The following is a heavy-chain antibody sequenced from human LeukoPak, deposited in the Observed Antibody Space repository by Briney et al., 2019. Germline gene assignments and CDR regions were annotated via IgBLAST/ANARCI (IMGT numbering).Heavy chain of an antibody. D-gene: IGHD2/OR15-2a*01. CDR3: ARERPSMLGDFDY. Sequence: SEALPLTCIVSVGSISSYSWSWMRQPGARGVEWIGRIYTSGSTNYNPSLKSRVTMSVDTPKNQVSLKLSSVTAADTAVYYCARERPSMLGDFDYWGQGTLVTVSS. CDR2: IYTSGST. V-gene: IGHV4-4*07. CDR1: VGSISSYS. J-gene: IGHJ4*02.